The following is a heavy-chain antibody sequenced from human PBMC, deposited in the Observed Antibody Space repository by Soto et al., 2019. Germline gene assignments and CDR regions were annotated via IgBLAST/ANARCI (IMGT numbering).Heavy chain of an antibody. CDR1: GGTFSSYT. V-gene: IGHV1-69*04. CDR2: IIPILGIA. Sequence: SVKVSCKASGGTFSSYTISWVRQAPGQGLEWMGRIIPILGIANYAQKFQGRVTITADKSTNTAYMELSSLRSEDTAVYYCARDRGYDSSGYSPWAFDIWGQGTMVTVSS. CDR3: ARDRGYDSSGYSPWAFDI. D-gene: IGHD3-22*01. J-gene: IGHJ3*02.